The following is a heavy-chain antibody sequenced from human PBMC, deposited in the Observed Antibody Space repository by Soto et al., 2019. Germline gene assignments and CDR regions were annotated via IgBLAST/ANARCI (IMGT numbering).Heavy chain of an antibody. CDR2: IKQDGSEK. CDR3: ARQPFEHNYFGSKYWYFDL. Sequence: EVQLVESGGGLVQPGGSLRVSCAASGFTFSSYWMTWVRQAPGKGLEWVANIKQDGSEKCYVDSVKGRFTISRDNAKKSVYRQMNSLRVEDTAVYYCARQPFEHNYFGSKYWYFDLWGRGTLVAVSS. D-gene: IGHD3-10*01. CDR1: GFTFSSYW. J-gene: IGHJ2*01. V-gene: IGHV3-7*01.